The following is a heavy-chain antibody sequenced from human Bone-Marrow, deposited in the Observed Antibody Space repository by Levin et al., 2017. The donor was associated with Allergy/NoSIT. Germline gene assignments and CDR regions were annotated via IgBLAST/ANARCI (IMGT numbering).Heavy chain of an antibody. CDR1: GYTFNSHW. CDR2: IKPNGGST. Sequence: PVASVKVSCKASGYTFNSHWMHWLRQAPGQGLEWMGIIKPNGGSTTYAQKFQGRVTVTRDTSTSTVYMELSSLRSDDTAVYYCAREDGSFDYWGQGTLITVSS. J-gene: IGHJ4*02. V-gene: IGHV1-46*02. CDR3: AREDGSFDY.